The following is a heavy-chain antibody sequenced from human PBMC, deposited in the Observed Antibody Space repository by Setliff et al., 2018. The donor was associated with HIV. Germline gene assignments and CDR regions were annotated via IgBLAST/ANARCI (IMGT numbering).Heavy chain of an antibody. CDR2: IYISGTT. V-gene: IGHV4-4*09. CDR3: AREHCSGGSCNGFDI. Sequence: TLSLTCTVSGGSISTSYWNWIRQPPGKELEWIAYIYISGTTNYNPSLKSRVTISLDTSRNQFSLKLGSVTAADTAMYYCAREHCSGGSCNGFDIWGQGTMVTVSS. D-gene: IGHD2-15*01. CDR1: GGSISTSY. J-gene: IGHJ3*02.